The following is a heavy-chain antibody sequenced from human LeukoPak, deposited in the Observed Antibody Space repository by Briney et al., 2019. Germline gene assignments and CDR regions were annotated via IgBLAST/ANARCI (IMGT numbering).Heavy chain of an antibody. CDR1: GFTFSNAW. V-gene: IGHV3-15*01. J-gene: IGHJ4*02. Sequence: EGSLRLSCAASGFTFSNAWMSWVRQAPGKGLEWVGRIKSKTDGGTTDYAAPVKGRFTISRDDSKNTLYLQMNSLKTEDTAVYYCTTDLRYYDSSGYYTGGHFDYWGQGTLVTVSS. CDR2: IKSKTDGGTT. CDR3: TTDLRYYDSSGYYTGGHFDY. D-gene: IGHD3-22*01.